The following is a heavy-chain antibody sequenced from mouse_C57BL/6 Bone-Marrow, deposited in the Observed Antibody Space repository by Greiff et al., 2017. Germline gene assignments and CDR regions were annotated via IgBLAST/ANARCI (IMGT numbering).Heavy chain of an antibody. V-gene: IGHV1-69*01. CDR2: LDPSDSYT. CDR1: GYTFTSYW. Sequence: VQLQQPGAELVMPGASVKLSCKASGYTFTSYWMHWVKQRPGQGLEWIGELDPSDSYTNYNQKFKGKSTLTVDKSSSPAYMQLSSLTSEGSAVYYCASAYDYWGQGTSVPVSS. J-gene: IGHJ4*01. D-gene: IGHD2-3*01. CDR3: ASAYDY.